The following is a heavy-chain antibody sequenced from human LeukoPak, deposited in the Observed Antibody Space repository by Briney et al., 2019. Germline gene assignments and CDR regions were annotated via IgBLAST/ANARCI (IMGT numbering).Heavy chain of an antibody. CDR2: IYYSGST. CDR1: GGSISSYY. V-gene: IGHV4-59*12. Sequence: SETLSLTCTVSGGSISSYYWSWIRQPPGKGLEWIGSIYYSGSTYYNPSLKSRVTISVDTSKNQFSLKLSSVTAADTAVYYCARFRYSSGWIPCAFDIWGQGTMVTVSS. CDR3: ARFRYSSGWIPCAFDI. J-gene: IGHJ3*02. D-gene: IGHD6-19*01.